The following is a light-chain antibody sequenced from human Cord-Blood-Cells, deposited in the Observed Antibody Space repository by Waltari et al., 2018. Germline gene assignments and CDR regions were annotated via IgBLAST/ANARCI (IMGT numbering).Light chain of an antibody. CDR1: QGISKY. Sequence: DIQMTQSPSSLSASVGDRVTITCRASQGISKYLAWSQQKPGKVPKLLSYAASTLQSGVPCRFSCSGSWTDFTLTISSLQPEDVATYYCQEYNSAPPQGVTFGQGTKLEIK. CDR3: QEYNSAPPQGVT. J-gene: IGKJ2*01. V-gene: IGKV1-27*01. CDR2: AAS.